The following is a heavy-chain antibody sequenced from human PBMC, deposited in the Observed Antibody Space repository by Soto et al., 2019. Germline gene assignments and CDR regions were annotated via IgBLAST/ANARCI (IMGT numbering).Heavy chain of an antibody. V-gene: IGHV5-10-1*01. J-gene: IGHJ6*02. D-gene: IGHD6-13*01. Sequence: GESLKISCKGSGYSFTSYWISWVRQMPGKGLEWMGRIDPSDSYTNYSPSFQGHVTISADKSISTAYLQWSSLKASDTAMYYCARREAAGTGYYGMDVWGQGTTVTVSS. CDR3: ARREAAGTGYYGMDV. CDR2: IDPSDSYT. CDR1: GYSFTSYW.